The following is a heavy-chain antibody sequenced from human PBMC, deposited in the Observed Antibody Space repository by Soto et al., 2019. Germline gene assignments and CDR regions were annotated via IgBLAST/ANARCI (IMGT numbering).Heavy chain of an antibody. D-gene: IGHD1-26*01. J-gene: IGHJ5*02. CDR2: INTGNGNT. Sequence: GASVKVSCKASGDTFTSYVIQWVRQAPGQRLEWMGWINTGNGNTKYSQKFQDRVTITRDTSASTAYMELSSLRSEDTAMYYCARERRTVGTTAYNWFDPWGQGTLVTVSS. CDR3: ARERRTVGTTAYNWFDP. V-gene: IGHV1-3*04. CDR1: GDTFTSYV.